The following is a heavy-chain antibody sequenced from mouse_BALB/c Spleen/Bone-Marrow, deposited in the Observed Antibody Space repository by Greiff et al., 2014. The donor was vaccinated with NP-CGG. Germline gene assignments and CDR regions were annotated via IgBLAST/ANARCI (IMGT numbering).Heavy chain of an antibody. Sequence: VQLQQSGPELVKPGASMKLSCKASGYSFTDYTMTWVKQSHGKNLEWIGLLNPYNGGTGYNQKFKGKATLTVDKSSSTAYIYLLSLTSEDSAVYYDATDYGSGWYFDVWGAGTTVTVSS. V-gene: IGHV1S135*01. CDR1: GYSFTDYT. J-gene: IGHJ1*01. D-gene: IGHD1-1*01. CDR2: LNPYNGGT. CDR3: ATDYGSGWYFDV.